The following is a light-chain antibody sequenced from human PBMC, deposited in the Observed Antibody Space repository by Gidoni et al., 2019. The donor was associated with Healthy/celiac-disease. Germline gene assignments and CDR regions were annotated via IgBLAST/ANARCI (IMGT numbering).Light chain of an antibody. J-gene: IGKJ2*01. CDR1: QSVSSN. Sequence: EIVMTQSPATLSVSPGESATLSCRASQSVSSNLAWYQQKPGQAPRLLIYGASTSATGIPASFSGSGSGTEFTLTISSLQSEDFAVYYCQQYNNWRTFGQGTKLEIK. CDR2: GAS. CDR3: QQYNNWRT. V-gene: IGKV3-15*01.